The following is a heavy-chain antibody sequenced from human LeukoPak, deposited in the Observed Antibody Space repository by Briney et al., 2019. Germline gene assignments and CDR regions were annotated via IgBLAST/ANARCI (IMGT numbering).Heavy chain of an antibody. J-gene: IGHJ4*02. Sequence: PGMSLRLSCAASGFMFNSFAMHWVRQAPGKGLEWLTVISHDGSIKYYADSVKGRFTISRDNAKNTLYLQMNSLRAEDTAVYYCARGYCSSTSCLSRFADYWGQGALVTVSS. CDR2: ISHDGSIK. CDR1: GFMFNSFA. D-gene: IGHD2-2*01. V-gene: IGHV3-30*03. CDR3: ARGYCSSTSCLSRFADY.